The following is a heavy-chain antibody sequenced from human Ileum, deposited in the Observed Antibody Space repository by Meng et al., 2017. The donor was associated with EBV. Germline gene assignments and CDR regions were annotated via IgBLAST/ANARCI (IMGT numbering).Heavy chain of an antibody. CDR2: ISANNGDR. CDR1: GLTFTNYG. D-gene: IGHD6-13*01. V-gene: IGHV1-18*01. Sequence: QVQLLEIGGGVTSPWASVKVSCKASGLTFTNYGFTWVRQAPGQGIEWMGWISANNGDRHYAQKFQDRVTITTDGYTPTVYMELRSLRSDDTAVYFCARKPTSAALDYWGQGTLVTVSS. J-gene: IGHJ4*02. CDR3: ARKPTSAALDY.